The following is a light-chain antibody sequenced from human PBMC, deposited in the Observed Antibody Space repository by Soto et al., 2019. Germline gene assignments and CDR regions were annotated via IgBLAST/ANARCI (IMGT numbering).Light chain of an antibody. CDR1: QSVSSNY. CDR3: QRHGWLRWT. Sequence: SLSPATLSVHPRERATLPCRASQSVSSNYLAWYQQKPGQAPRLLIYRASSRATGIPDRCSGRGSGTDFTLTIIILEREDRVTYWQQRHGWLRWTSGQGTRVDIK. V-gene: IGKV3-20*01. J-gene: IGKJ1*01. CDR2: RAS.